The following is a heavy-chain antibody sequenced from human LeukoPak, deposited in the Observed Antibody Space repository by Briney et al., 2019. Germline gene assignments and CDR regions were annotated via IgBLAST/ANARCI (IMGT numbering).Heavy chain of an antibody. CDR2: IYHSGST. CDR3: ARESPEELLDAIPLDY. CDR1: GYSISSGYY. D-gene: IGHD3-10*01. Sequence: SETLSLTCTVSGYSISSGYYWGWIRQPPGKGLEWIGSIYHSGSTYYNPSLKSRATISVDTSKNQFSLKLSSVTAADTAVYYWARESPEELLDAIPLDYLGQGTLVTGSS. J-gene: IGHJ4*02. V-gene: IGHV4-38-2*02.